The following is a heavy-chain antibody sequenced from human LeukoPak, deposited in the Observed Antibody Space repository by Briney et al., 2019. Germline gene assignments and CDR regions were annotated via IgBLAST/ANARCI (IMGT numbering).Heavy chain of an antibody. J-gene: IGHJ3*02. CDR3: AKYGLAGSGRYHDASDI. CDR2: ICGTGGGT. CDR1: GFTFGSYA. V-gene: IGHV3-23*01. Sequence: GGSLRLSCAASGFTFGSYAMSWVRQAPGKGLEWVSVICGTGGGTYYADSVKGRFTISRDNSKNTLYLQMSSLRAEDTAVYYCAKYGLAGSGRYHDASDIWGQGTMVTVSS. D-gene: IGHD3-10*01.